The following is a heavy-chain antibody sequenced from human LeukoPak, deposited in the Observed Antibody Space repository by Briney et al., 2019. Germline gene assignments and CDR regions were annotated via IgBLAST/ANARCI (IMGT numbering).Heavy chain of an antibody. J-gene: IGHJ4*02. CDR2: IYSGGST. Sequence: GGSLRLSCAASGFTVSSNYMSWVRQAPGKGLEWVSVIYSGGSTYYADSVKGRFTISRDNSKNTLYLRMNSLRAEDTAVYYCARVGATRTFFFDYWGQGTLVTVSS. CDR1: GFTVSSNY. V-gene: IGHV3-53*01. CDR3: ARVGATRTFFFDY. D-gene: IGHD1-26*01.